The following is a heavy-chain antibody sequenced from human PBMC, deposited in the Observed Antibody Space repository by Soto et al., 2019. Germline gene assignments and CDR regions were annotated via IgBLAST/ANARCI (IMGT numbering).Heavy chain of an antibody. J-gene: IGHJ6*02. D-gene: IGHD2-2*01. V-gene: IGHV1-69*13. CDR2: IIPIFGTA. Sequence: ASVKVSCKASGGTFSSYTISWVRQAPGQGLEWMGGIIPIFGTANYAQKFQGRVTITADESTSTAYMELSSLRSEDTAVYYCARVVVPAAIRVRYYYYGMDVWG. CDR3: ARVVVPAAIRVRYYYYGMDV. CDR1: GGTFSSYT.